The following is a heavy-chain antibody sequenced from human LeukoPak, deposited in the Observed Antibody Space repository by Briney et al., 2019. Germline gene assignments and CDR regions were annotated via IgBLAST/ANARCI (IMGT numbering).Heavy chain of an antibody. D-gene: IGHD6-13*01. V-gene: IGHV4-59*08. CDR3: ARASTWYYFDY. CDR2: IYYSGST. J-gene: IGHJ4*02. Sequence: SETLSLTCTVSGGSISSYYWSWIRQPPGKGLEWIGYIYYSGSTNYNPSLKSRVTISVDTSKNQFSLKLSSVTAADTAVYYCARASTWYYFDYWGQGTLVTVSS. CDR1: GGSISSYY.